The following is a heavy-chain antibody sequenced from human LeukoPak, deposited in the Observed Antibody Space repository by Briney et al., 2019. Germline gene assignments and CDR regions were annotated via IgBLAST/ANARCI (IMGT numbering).Heavy chain of an antibody. J-gene: IGHJ4*02. Sequence: SETLSLTCAVYGGSFSGYYWSWIRQPPGKGLEWIGEINHSGSTNYNPSLKSRVTISVDRSKNQFSLKLSSVTAADPAVYYCARDGGYFDYWGQGTLVTVSS. V-gene: IGHV4-34*01. D-gene: IGHD2-15*01. CDR1: GGSFSGYY. CDR3: ARDGGYFDY. CDR2: INHSGST.